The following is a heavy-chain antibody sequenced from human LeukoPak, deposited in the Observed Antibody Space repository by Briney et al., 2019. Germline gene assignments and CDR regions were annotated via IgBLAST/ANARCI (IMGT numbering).Heavy chain of an antibody. D-gene: IGHD4-11*01. Sequence: SETLSLTCTVSGGSMSGYYWTWIRQPPGKGLEWIAYIHYSGSTNYNPSLKSRVTISVDTSKNQFSLRLNSVTAADTAVYYCARIRGNYFPDYWGQGTLVTVSS. CDR3: ARIRGNYFPDY. V-gene: IGHV4-59*01. J-gene: IGHJ4*02. CDR2: IHYSGST. CDR1: GGSMSGYY.